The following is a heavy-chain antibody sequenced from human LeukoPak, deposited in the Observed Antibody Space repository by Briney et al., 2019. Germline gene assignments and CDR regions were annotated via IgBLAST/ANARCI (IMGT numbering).Heavy chain of an antibody. CDR2: ISSSSSYI. J-gene: IGHJ2*01. V-gene: IGHV3-21*01. CDR1: GFTFSSYS. Sequence: GGSLILSYAASGFTFSSYSMNWVRHTPGKGLEWVSSISSSSSYIYYADSVKGRFTISRDNAKNSLYLQMNSLRAEDTAVYYCASDASLCGGDCYPYWYFDLWGRGTLVTVSS. CDR3: ASDASLCGGDCYPYWYFDL. D-gene: IGHD2-21*02.